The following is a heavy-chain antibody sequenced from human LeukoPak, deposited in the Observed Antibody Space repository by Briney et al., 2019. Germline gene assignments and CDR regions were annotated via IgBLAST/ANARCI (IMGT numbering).Heavy chain of an antibody. Sequence: WSLRLSCAASGFTFSSYGMHWVRQAPGKGLEWVAFIRYDGSNKYYADSVKGRFTISRDNSKNTLYLQMNSLRVEDTAVYYCAKSPGGYSGPFGDWGQGTLVTVSS. CDR3: AKSPGGYSGPFGD. D-gene: IGHD5-12*01. J-gene: IGHJ4*02. CDR1: GFTFSSYG. CDR2: IRYDGSNK. V-gene: IGHV3-30*02.